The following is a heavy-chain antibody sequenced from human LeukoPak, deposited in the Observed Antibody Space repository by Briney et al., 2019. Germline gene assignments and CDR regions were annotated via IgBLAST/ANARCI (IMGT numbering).Heavy chain of an antibody. J-gene: IGHJ3*02. CDR1: GFTFSSYG. CDR3: AREEALTVTKDAFGI. D-gene: IGHD4-17*01. CDR2: IRHDGSSK. Sequence: SGGSLRLSCAASGFTFSSYGMHWVRQAPGKGLEWVAFIRHDGSSKYYADSVKGRFTISRDNAKNSLYLQMNSLRAEDTAVYYCAREEALTVTKDAFGIWGQGTMVTVSS. V-gene: IGHV3-30*02.